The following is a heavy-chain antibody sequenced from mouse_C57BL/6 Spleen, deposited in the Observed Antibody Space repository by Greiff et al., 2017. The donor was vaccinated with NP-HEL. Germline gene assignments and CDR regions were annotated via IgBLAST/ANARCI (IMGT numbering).Heavy chain of an antibody. CDR3: ARPGTRYYAMDY. J-gene: IGHJ4*01. CDR1: GFTFSDYG. Sequence: EVKLMESGGGLVKPGGSLKLSCAASGFTFSDYGMHWVRQAPEKGLEWVAYISSGSSTIYYADTVKGRFTISRDNAKNTLFLQMTSLRSEDTAMYYCARPGTRYYAMDYWGQGTSVTVSS. D-gene: IGHD4-1*01. V-gene: IGHV5-17*01. CDR2: ISSGSSTI.